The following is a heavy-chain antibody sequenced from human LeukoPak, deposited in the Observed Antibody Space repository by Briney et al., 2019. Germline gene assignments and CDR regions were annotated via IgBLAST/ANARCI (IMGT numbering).Heavy chain of an antibody. D-gene: IGHD2-15*01. V-gene: IGHV3-23*01. Sequence: GGSLRLSCAASGFTFSSYALSWVRQAPGKGVEWVSAISGSGGSTYYADSVKGRFTISRDNSKNTLYLQMNSLRAEDTAVYYCARVSGLPAFDIWGQGTMVTVSS. J-gene: IGHJ3*02. CDR3: ARVSGLPAFDI. CDR2: ISGSGGST. CDR1: GFTFSSYA.